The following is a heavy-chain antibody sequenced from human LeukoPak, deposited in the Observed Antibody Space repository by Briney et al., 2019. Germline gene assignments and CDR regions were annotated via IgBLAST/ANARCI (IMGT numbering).Heavy chain of an antibody. CDR1: GYTLTELS. CDR3: ATGWLVPLYFDY. V-gene: IGHV1-24*01. D-gene: IGHD6-19*01. J-gene: IGHJ4*02. CDR2: FDPEDGET. Sequence: GASVTVSCKVSGYTLTELSMHWVRQAPGKRLEWMGGFDPEDGETVYAQQFQGRVTMTEDTSTDTAYMELSSLRSEDTAVYDCATGWLVPLYFDYWGQGTLVTVSS.